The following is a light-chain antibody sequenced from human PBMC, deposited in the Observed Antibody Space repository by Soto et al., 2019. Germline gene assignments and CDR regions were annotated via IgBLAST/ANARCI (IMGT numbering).Light chain of an antibody. CDR1: QSISNS. V-gene: IGKV1-39*01. Sequence: DIQMTQSPYSLSASVGDRVTITCRASQSISNSLNWYQQKPGKAPRLLIHAASSLQSGVPSRFSCSGSGTDFTLTISSLQPEDFAIYYWQQSYNATRTFGPGTKVEIK. CDR3: QQSYNATRT. CDR2: AAS. J-gene: IGKJ1*01.